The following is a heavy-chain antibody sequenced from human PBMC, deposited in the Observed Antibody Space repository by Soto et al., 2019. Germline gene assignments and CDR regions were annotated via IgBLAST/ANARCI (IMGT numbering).Heavy chain of an antibody. Sequence: QVRLVQSGAEEKKPGASVKVSCKASGYTFTSYAMHWVRQAPGQRLEWMGWINAGNGNTKYSQKFQGRVTITRDTSASTAYMELSSLRSEDTAVYYCARGSSGSYYGFFDYWGQGTLVTVSS. V-gene: IGHV1-3*05. CDR1: GYTFTSYA. CDR2: INAGNGNT. D-gene: IGHD1-26*01. CDR3: ARGSSGSYYGFFDY. J-gene: IGHJ4*02.